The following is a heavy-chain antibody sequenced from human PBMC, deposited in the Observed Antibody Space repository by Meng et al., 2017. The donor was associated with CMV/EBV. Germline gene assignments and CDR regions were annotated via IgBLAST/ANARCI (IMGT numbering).Heavy chain of an antibody. CDR3: ARTGAYCSSTSCLSGMDV. Sequence: GESLKISCAASGFTCSSYSMHGVRQAPGKGLEWVTVIWYDGSNKYYADSVKGRFTISRDNSKNTLYLQMNSLRAEDTAVYYCARTGAYCSSTSCLSGMDVWGQGTTVTVSS. CDR1: GFTCSSYS. D-gene: IGHD2-2*01. J-gene: IGHJ6*02. CDR2: IWYDGSNK. V-gene: IGHV3-33*01.